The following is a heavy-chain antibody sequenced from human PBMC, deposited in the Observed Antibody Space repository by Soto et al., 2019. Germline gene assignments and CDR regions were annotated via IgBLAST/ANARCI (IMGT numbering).Heavy chain of an antibody. V-gene: IGHV2-5*02. Sequence: QITLKESGPTLERPTQTLTLTCAFSGFSLSTSGVGVGWIRQPPGKALEWLAVIYWDDSKHYSPSLRSRLTITKDTSKDQVVLTMTNMDLMDTGTYYCAHKGPEDWPLDYWGQGTLVTVSS. CDR3: AHKGPEDWPLDY. D-gene: IGHD3-9*01. J-gene: IGHJ4*02. CDR2: IYWDDSK. CDR1: GFSLSTSGVG.